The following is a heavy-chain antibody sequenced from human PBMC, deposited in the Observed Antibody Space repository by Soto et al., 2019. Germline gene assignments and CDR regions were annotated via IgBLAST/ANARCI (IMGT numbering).Heavy chain of an antibody. CDR3: ARPTAYNYGMQV. CDR2: IYPHDSDT. V-gene: IGHV5-51*01. CDR1: GYNFHTYW. Sequence: GESLTISCNGSGYNFHTYWIAWVLQMPGKGLEWMGFIYPHDSDTRYSPSFRGQVTTSADKSINTAYLQWTSLKASDTAIYFCARPTAYNYGMQVWGQGTTVTVSS. D-gene: IGHD1-26*01. J-gene: IGHJ6*01.